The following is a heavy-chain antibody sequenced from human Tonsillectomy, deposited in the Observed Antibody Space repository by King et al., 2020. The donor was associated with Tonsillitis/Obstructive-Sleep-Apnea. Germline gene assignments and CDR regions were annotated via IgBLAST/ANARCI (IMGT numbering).Heavy chain of an antibody. D-gene: IGHD1-26*01. Sequence: QVQLVESGGGVVQPGRSLRLSCAASGFTFSSYGMHWVRQAPGKGLEWVAVISYDGSNKYYADSVKGRFTISRDNSKNTLYLQMNSLRAEDTAVYYCAKEGPRLLGYFDYWGQGTLVTVSS. V-gene: IGHV3-30*18. CDR2: ISYDGSNK. J-gene: IGHJ4*02. CDR3: AKEGPRLLGYFDY. CDR1: GFTFSSYG.